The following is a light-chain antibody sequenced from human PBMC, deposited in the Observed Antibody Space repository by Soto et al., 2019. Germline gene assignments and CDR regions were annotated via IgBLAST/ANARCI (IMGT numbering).Light chain of an antibody. CDR2: DVT. CDR1: SSDVGRYDY. V-gene: IGLV2-11*01. J-gene: IGLJ1*01. CDR3: CSFAGSYSYV. Sequence: QSALTQPRSVSASPGQSVTISCTGTSSDVGRYDYVSWYQQHPAKAPKLIVYDVTERPSGVPDRFSGSKSGNTASLTISGLQAEDEADYSCCSFAGSYSYVFGTGTKVTVL.